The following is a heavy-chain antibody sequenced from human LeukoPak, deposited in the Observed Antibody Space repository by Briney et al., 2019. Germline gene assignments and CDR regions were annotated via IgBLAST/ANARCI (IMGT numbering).Heavy chain of an antibody. CDR2: ISSSSSYI. V-gene: IGHV3-21*01. CDR1: GFTFSSYS. D-gene: IGHD2-15*01. J-gene: IGHJ5*02. CDR3: ARGPSAYCSGGSCYSGSAWFDP. Sequence: GGSLRLSCAASGFTFSSYSMNWVRQAPGKGLEWVSSISSSSSYIYYADSVKGRFTISRDNAKNSLYLQMNSLRAEDTAVYYCARGPSAYCSGGSCYSGSAWFDPWGQGTLVTVSS.